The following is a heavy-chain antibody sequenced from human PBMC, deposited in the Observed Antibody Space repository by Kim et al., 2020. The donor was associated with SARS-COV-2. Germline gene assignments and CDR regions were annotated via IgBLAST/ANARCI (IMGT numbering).Heavy chain of an antibody. D-gene: IGHD3-10*01. V-gene: IGHV1-2*06. CDR1: GYTFTGYY. J-gene: IGHJ6*02. CDR3: ASGGWFGELSGPYYYYGMDV. Sequence: ASVKVSCKASGYTFTGYYMHWVRQAPGQGLEWMGRINPNSGGTNYAQKFQGRVTMTRDTSISTAYMELSRLRSDDTAVYYCASGGWFGELSGPYYYYGMDVWGQGTTVTVSS. CDR2: INPNSGGT.